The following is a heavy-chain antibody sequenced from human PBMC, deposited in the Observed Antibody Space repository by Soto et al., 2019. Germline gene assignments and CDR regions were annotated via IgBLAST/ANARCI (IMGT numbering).Heavy chain of an antibody. CDR1: GFTFSSYA. Sequence: PGGSLRLSCAASGFTFSSYAMTWVRQAPGKGLEWVSSISGGGGRTNDADSVKGRFTISRDNSKNTLYLQMNSLRAEDTAVYYCAKDSTGGEWNDGFSSWGQGTVVTVSS. J-gene: IGHJ5*01. CDR3: AKDSTGGEWNDGFSS. D-gene: IGHD1-1*01. CDR2: ISGGGGRT. V-gene: IGHV3-23*01.